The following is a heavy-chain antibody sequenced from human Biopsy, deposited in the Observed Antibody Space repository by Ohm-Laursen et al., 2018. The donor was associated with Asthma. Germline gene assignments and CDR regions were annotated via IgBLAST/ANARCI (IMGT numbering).Heavy chain of an antibody. V-gene: IGHV3-7*01. CDR3: ARTFHFWSPYHAEHYQL. CDR1: GFTFGAYC. CDR2: IKHDGSEK. Sequence: SLRLSCAASGFTFGAYCMSWVRQVPGQGLEWVANIKHDGSEKNHVDSLKGRFTISRDNAKNLLFLQVNSLRAEDTAVYYCARTFHFWSPYHAEHYQLWGQGTLVTVSS. J-gene: IGHJ1*01. D-gene: IGHD3-3*01.